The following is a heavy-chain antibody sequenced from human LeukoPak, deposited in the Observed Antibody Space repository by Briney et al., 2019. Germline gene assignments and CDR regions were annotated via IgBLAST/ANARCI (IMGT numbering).Heavy chain of an antibody. V-gene: IGHV1-2*02. Sequence: ASVKVSCKASGYTFTGYYMHWVRQAPGQGLEWMGWINPNSGGTNYAQKFQGRVTMTRDTSISTAYMELSRLRSGDTAVYYCAKTTVTQEDDAFDIWGQGTMVTVSS. D-gene: IGHD4-17*01. J-gene: IGHJ3*02. CDR3: AKTTVTQEDDAFDI. CDR1: GYTFTGYY. CDR2: INPNSGGT.